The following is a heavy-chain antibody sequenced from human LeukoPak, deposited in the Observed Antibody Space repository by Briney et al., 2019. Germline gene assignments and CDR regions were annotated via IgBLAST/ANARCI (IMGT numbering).Heavy chain of an antibody. CDR3: AKGYLTITMIKGDYFDY. CDR1: GFTFSSYA. CDR2: ISGSGGST. D-gene: IGHD3-22*01. Sequence: GGSLRLSCAASGFTFSSYAMSWVRQAPGKGLEWVSAISGSGGSTYYADSVKGRFTISRDNSKNTLYLQMNSLRAEDTALYYCAKGYLTITMIKGDYFDYWGQGTLVTVCS. J-gene: IGHJ4*02. V-gene: IGHV3-23*01.